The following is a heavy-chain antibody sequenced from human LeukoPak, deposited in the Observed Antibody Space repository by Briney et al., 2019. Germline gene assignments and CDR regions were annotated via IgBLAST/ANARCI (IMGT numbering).Heavy chain of an antibody. D-gene: IGHD3-3*01. CDR2: IYYSGST. V-gene: IGHV4-59*01. J-gene: IGHJ6*02. CDR3: ASGVVESYYYGMDV. CDR1: GGSISSYY. Sequence: SETLSLTCTVSGGSISSYYWSWIRQPPGKGLEWIGYIYYSGSTNYNPSLKSRVTISVDTSKNQFSLKLSSVTAADTAVYYCASGVVESYYYGMDVWAQGTRVTVSS.